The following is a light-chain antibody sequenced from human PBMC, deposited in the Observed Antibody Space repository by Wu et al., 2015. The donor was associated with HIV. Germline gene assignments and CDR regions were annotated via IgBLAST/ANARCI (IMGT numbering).Light chain of an antibody. J-gene: IGKJ4*01. CDR3: QQRSKWPLT. V-gene: IGKV3-11*01. CDR1: QSVSSY. Sequence: EIVLTQSPATLSLPPGERATLSCRASQSVSSYLAWYQQKPGQAPRLLIYDASNRATGIPARFSGSGSGTDFTLTISSLEPEDFAVYYCQQRSKWPLTFGGGTKVEI. CDR2: DAS.